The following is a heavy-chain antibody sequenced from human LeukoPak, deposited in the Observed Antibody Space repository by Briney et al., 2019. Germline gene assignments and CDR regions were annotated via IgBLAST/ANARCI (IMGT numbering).Heavy chain of an antibody. CDR1: GYTFTGYY. J-gene: IGHJ5*02. V-gene: IGHV1-2*02. CDR3: ARIAGHTLVRARDSWFDP. CDR2: INPKNGGT. D-gene: IGHD3-10*01. Sequence: ASVKVSCKASGYTFTGYYIHWVRQAPGQGPEWMGGINPKNGGTNYAQKFQTRVTMTRDTSISTAYMELRRLRSDDTAVFYCARIAGHTLVRARDSWFDPWGQGTLVTVSP.